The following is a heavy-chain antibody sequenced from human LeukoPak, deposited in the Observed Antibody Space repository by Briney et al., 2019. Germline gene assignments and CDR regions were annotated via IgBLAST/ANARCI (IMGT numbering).Heavy chain of an antibody. V-gene: IGHV3-33*01. J-gene: IGHJ3*02. Sequence: GGSLRLSCAASGFTFSSYGMHWVRQAPGKGLEWVAVIWYDGSNKYYADSVKGRFTISRDNSKNTLYLQMNSLRAEDTAVYYCARDLRPSHLVVPIPGAFDIWGQGTMVTVSS. D-gene: IGHD2-2*01. CDR3: ARDLRPSHLVVPIPGAFDI. CDR1: GFTFSSYG. CDR2: IWYDGSNK.